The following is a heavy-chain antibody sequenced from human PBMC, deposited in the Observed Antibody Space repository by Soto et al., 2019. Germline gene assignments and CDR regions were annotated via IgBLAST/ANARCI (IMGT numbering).Heavy chain of an antibody. CDR1: GYTFSNFW. CDR3: ARSPRSSPYFDF. D-gene: IGHD6-13*01. CDR2: IYPGDHET. J-gene: IGHJ4*02. V-gene: IGHV5-51*01. Sequence: ESLKISCQCSGYTFSNFWIGWVRQLPGQGLEWMGIIYPGDHETRYSPSFLGKVTISAETSINTAYLQWSSLEASDSAFYFCARSPRSSPYFDFWGQGALVTVS.